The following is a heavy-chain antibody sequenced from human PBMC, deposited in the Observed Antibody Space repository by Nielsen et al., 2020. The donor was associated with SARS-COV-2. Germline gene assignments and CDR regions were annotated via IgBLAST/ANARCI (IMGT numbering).Heavy chain of an antibody. CDR3: ARGGCSSTSCYFGGYAFDI. D-gene: IGHD2-2*01. J-gene: IGHJ3*02. V-gene: IGHV3-11*01. CDR2: ISSSGSTI. Sequence: WIRQPPGKGLEWVSYISSSGSTIYYADSVKGRFTISRDNAKNSLYLQMNSLRAEDTALYHCARGGCSSTSCYFGGYAFDIWGQGTMVTVSS.